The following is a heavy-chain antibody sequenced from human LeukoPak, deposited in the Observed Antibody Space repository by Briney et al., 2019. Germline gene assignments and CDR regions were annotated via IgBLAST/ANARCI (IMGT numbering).Heavy chain of an antibody. CDR1: GGSISSYY. D-gene: IGHD1-26*01. CDR3: ARDQYSGSLDY. CDR2: FYSTGST. J-gene: IGHJ4*02. V-gene: IGHV4-4*07. Sequence: PSETLSLTCTVSGGSISSYYWTWIRQPAGKGLEWIGRFYSTGSTNYNPTLKSRVTMSVDTSKNQFSLKLSSVTAADTAVYYCARDQYSGSLDYWGQGTLVTVSS.